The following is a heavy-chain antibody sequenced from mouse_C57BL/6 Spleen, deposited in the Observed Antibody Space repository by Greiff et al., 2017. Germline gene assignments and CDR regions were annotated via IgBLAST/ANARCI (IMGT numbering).Heavy chain of an antibody. J-gene: IGHJ3*01. D-gene: IGHD3-2*02. Sequence: EVKLVESGGGLVKPGGSLKLSCAASGFTFSSYAMSWVRQTPEKRLEWVATISDGGSYTYYPDNVKGRFTISRDNAKNNLYLQMSHLKSEDTAMYYCARDEDSSGSWFAYWGQGTLVTVSA. V-gene: IGHV5-4*01. CDR1: GFTFSSYA. CDR2: ISDGGSYT. CDR3: ARDEDSSGSWFAY.